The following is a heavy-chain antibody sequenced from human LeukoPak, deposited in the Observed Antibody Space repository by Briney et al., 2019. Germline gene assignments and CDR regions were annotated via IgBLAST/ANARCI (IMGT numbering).Heavy chain of an antibody. D-gene: IGHD7-27*01. CDR1: GFTFSSYW. Sequence: GGSLRLSCAASGFTFSSYWMHWVRQAPGKGLVWVSRINSDGSSASYADSVKGRFTIPRDNAKNTLYLQMNTLRAEDTAVYYCVSIPGDWGQGILVTVSS. V-gene: IGHV3-74*01. CDR3: VSIPGD. J-gene: IGHJ4*02. CDR2: INSDGSSA.